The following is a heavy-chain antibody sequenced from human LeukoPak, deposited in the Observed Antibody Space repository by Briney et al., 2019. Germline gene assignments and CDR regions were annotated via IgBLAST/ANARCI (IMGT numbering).Heavy chain of an antibody. CDR3: ARVYDFWSDYNWFDS. J-gene: IGHJ5*01. V-gene: IGHV4-34*11. D-gene: IGHD3-3*01. CDR1: GGSFSGYY. Sequence: SETLSLTCAVYGGSFSGYYWSWIRQPPGKGLEWIGYIYYSGNTKYNPSLKSRVTTSVDTSKNEFSLKLSSVTAADTAVYYCARVYDFWSDYNWFDSWGQGTLVTVSS. CDR2: IYYSGNT.